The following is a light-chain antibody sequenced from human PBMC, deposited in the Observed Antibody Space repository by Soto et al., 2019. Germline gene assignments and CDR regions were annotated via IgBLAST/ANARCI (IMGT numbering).Light chain of an antibody. V-gene: IGLV2-14*01. Sequence: QAASVSGSPGQSITISCTGTSSDVGGYNYVSWYQQHPGKAPKLMIYDVSNRPSGVSNRFSGSKSGNTASLTISGLQAEDEADYYCSSYTSSSRGVFGGGTKLTVL. J-gene: IGLJ2*01. CDR1: SSDVGGYNY. CDR2: DVS. CDR3: SSYTSSSRGV.